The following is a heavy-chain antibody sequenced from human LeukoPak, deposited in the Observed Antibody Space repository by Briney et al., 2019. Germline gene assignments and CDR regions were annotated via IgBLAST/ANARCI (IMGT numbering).Heavy chain of an antibody. CDR3: ARPIYSSGWDQFQH. V-gene: IGHV3-7*01. Sequence: GGSLRLSCAASGFTFRSYRMSWVRQAPGKGLEWVATIKQDGSETYYVDSVKGRFAISRDNAKNSLYLQVNSLRVEDTAVYYCARPIYSSGWDQFQHWSQGTLVTVSS. J-gene: IGHJ1*01. D-gene: IGHD6-19*01. CDR2: IKQDGSET. CDR1: GFTFRSYR.